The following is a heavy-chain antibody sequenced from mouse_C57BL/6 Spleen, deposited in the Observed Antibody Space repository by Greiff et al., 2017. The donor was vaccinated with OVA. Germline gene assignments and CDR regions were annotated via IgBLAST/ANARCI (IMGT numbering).Heavy chain of an antibody. CDR3: ARGRDITTVVAHCYFDV. Sequence: EVKLVESGGGLVKPGGSLKLSCAASGFTFSSYAMSWVHQTPEKRLEWVATISDGGSYNYYPDNVKGRFTISRANAKDNLYLKMSQLKSEDTAMYYCARGRDITTVVAHCYFDVWGTGTTVTVSS. CDR2: ISDGGSYN. CDR1: GFTFSSYA. V-gene: IGHV5-4*03. J-gene: IGHJ1*03. D-gene: IGHD1-1*01.